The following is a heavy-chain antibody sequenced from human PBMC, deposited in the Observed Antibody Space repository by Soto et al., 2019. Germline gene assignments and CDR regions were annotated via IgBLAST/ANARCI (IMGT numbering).Heavy chain of an antibody. D-gene: IGHD3-3*01. CDR3: ARLTRGYYKWFAP. CDR1: GDSISSYY. CDR2: IYYSGIT. V-gene: IGHV4-59*01. J-gene: IGHJ5*02. Sequence: SETLSLTCTVSGDSISSYYWSLIRQPPGKGLEWIGYIYYSGITNYNPSLKSRVAISVDTSKNQFFLKLSSVTAADTAVYYCARLTRGYYKWFAPWGQGTLVTVSS.